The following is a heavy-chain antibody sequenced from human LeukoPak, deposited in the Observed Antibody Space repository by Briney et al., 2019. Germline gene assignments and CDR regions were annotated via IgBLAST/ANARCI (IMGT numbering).Heavy chain of an antibody. J-gene: IGHJ4*02. CDR3: ARQVDVGLYFDY. D-gene: IGHD5-12*01. CDR1: GGSISSSSYY. Sequence: PSETLSLTCTVSGGSISSSSYYWGWIRQPPGKGLGWIGCIYYSGRTYYNPSLKSRVTISVDTPKNQFPLKLSSVTAADTAVYYCARQVDVGLYFDYWGQGTLVTVSS. V-gene: IGHV4-39*01. CDR2: IYYSGRT.